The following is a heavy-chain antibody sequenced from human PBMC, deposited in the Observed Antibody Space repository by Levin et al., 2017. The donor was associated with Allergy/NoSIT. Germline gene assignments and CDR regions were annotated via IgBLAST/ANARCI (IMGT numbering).Heavy chain of an antibody. J-gene: IGHJ3*02. Sequence: GESLKISCKGSGYSFTSYWIGWVRQMPGKGLEWMGIIYPGDSDTRYSPSFQGQVTISADKSISTAYVQWSSLKASDTVMYYCARPGIGYSSSWYRAFDSWGQGTMVTVSS. V-gene: IGHV5-51*01. D-gene: IGHD6-13*01. CDR1: GYSFTSYW. CDR3: ARPGIGYSSSWYRAFDS. CDR2: IYPGDSDT.